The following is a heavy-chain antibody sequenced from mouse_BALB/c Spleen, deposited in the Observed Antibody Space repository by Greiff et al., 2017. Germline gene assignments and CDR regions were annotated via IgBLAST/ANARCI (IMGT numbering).Heavy chain of an antibody. J-gene: IGHJ3*01. V-gene: IGHV2-9*02. CDR1: GFSLTSYG. Sequence: VKLQESGPGLVAPSQSLSITCTVSGFSLTSYGVHWVRQPPGKGLEWLGVIWAGGSTNYNSALMSRLSISKDNSKSQVFLKMNSLQTDDTAMYYCARAIHYYGYWFAYWGQGTLVTVSA. CDR2: IWAGGST. D-gene: IGHD1-2*01. CDR3: ARAIHYYGYWFAY.